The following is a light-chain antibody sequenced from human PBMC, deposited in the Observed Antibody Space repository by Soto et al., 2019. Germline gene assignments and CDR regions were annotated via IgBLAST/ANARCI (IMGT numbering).Light chain of an antibody. Sequence: DIQMTQCTSSLSASVGDRVTITCRASQSISSWVAWYQQKPGKAPKLQIYGASSLESGVPSRFSGSGSGTEFTLTISSLQPDDFATYYCQQYNSWWTFGQGTKVDIK. V-gene: IGKV1-5*01. CDR3: QQYNSWWT. CDR2: GAS. J-gene: IGKJ1*01. CDR1: QSISSW.